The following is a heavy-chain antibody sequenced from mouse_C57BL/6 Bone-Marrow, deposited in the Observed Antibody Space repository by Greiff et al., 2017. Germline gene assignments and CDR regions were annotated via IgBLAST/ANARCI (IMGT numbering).Heavy chain of an antibody. Sequence: EVHLVESGGGLVQPGGSLKLSCAASGFTFSDYYMYWVRQTPEKRLEWVAYISNGGGSTYYPDTVKGRFTISRDNAKNTLYLQMSRLKSEDTAMYYCARHEGSRRRTWFAYWGQGTLVTVSA. CDR1: GFTFSDYY. CDR3: ARHEGSRRRTWFAY. J-gene: IGHJ3*01. CDR2: ISNGGGST. V-gene: IGHV5-12*01. D-gene: IGHD1-1*01.